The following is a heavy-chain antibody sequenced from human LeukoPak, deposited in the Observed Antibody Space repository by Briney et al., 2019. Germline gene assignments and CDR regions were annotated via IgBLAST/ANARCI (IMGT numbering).Heavy chain of an antibody. CDR1: GGSFSGYY. CDR2: INHSGST. D-gene: IGHD3-10*01. Sequence: SETLSLTCAVYGGSFSGYYWSWIRQPPGKGLEWLGEINHSGSTNYNPSLKSRVTISVDTSKNQFSLKLSSVTAADTAVYYCARASRYYYGSGYYMDVWGKGTTVTVSS. V-gene: IGHV4-34*01. CDR3: ARASRYYYGSGYYMDV. J-gene: IGHJ6*03.